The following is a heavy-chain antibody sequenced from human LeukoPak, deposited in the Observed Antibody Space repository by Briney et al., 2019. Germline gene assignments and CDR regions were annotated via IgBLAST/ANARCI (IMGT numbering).Heavy chain of an antibody. CDR3: ARLGAPGGWELLRHGGTPYYYYYYMDV. V-gene: IGHV5-51*01. CDR2: IYPGDSDT. Sequence: GESLKISCKGSGYSFTSYWIGWVRQMPGKGLEWMGIIYPGDSDTRYSPSFQGQVTISADKSISTAYLQWSSLKASDTAMYYCARLGAPGGWELLRHGGTPYYYYYYMDVWGKGTTVTISS. J-gene: IGHJ6*03. D-gene: IGHD1-26*01. CDR1: GYSFTSYW.